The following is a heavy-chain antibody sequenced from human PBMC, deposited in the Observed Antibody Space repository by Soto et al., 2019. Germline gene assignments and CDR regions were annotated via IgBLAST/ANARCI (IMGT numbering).Heavy chain of an antibody. Sequence: LSLTCTVSGGSTNSRSDYWGWIRQPPGKGLEWIGSVYYSGSTHDNPSLQSRVTISVDTSRNQFSLNLISVTAADTAVYFCARQPRGPGYGERGLYFDHWGQGTLVTVSS. CDR1: GGSTNSRSDY. V-gene: IGHV4-39*01. CDR2: VYYSGST. D-gene: IGHD3-16*01. CDR3: ARQPRGPGYGERGLYFDH. J-gene: IGHJ4*02.